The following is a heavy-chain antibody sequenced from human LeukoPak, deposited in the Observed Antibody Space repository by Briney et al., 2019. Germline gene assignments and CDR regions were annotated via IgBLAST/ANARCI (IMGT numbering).Heavy chain of an antibody. CDR2: ISSSGAYI. J-gene: IGHJ4*02. CDR3: AKDTPDIQEYFDY. CDR1: GFTFSTYS. Sequence: GGSLRLSCAASGFTFSTYSMNWVRQAPGKGLECVSSISSSGAYIYYADSVKGRFTISRDNSKNTLYLQMNSLRAEDTAVYYCAKDTPDIQEYFDYWGQGTLVTVSS. V-gene: IGHV3-23*01. D-gene: IGHD2-2*02.